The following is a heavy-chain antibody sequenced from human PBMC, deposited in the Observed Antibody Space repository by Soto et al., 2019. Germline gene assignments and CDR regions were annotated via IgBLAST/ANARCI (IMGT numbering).Heavy chain of an antibody. CDR3: ARDRFVTYYDFWSGYPNDAFAI. V-gene: IGHV3-11*06. CDR2: ISSSSSYT. J-gene: IGHJ3*02. Sequence: PGGSLRLSCAASGFTFSDYYMSWIRQAPGKGLEWVSYISSSSSYTNYADSVKGRFTISRDNAKNSLYLQMNSLRAEDTAVYYCARDRFVTYYDFWSGYPNDAFAIWGQVTMVTVSS. D-gene: IGHD3-3*01. CDR1: GFTFSDYY.